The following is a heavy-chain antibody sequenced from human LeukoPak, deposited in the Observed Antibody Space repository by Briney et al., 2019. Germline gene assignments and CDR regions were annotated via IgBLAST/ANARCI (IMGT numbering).Heavy chain of an antibody. CDR3: ARHLEVVVVPAAMAY. Sequence: GGSLRLSCAASGFTFSTYSMNWVRQAPGKGLEWVSSISTTSTYVFYADSVKGRFTIFRDNAKNSLDLQMSSLTAEDTAVYYCARHLEVVVVPAAMAYWGQGTLVTVSS. V-gene: IGHV3-21*01. CDR2: ISTTSTYV. D-gene: IGHD2-2*01. J-gene: IGHJ4*02. CDR1: GFTFSTYS.